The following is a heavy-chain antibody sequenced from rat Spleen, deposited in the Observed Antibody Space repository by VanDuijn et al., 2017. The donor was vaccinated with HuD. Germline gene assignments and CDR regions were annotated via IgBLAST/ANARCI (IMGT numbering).Heavy chain of an antibody. V-gene: IGHV5S13*01. D-gene: IGHD1-1*01. J-gene: IGHJ2*01. CDR3: TTVYSGDPYFDY. Sequence: EVQLVESGGGLVQPGRSLKLSCAASGFTFSNYGMAWVRQTPTKGLEWVASISTGGGNTYYRDSVKGRFTISRDNAKSTLYLQMDSLRSEDTATYYCTTVYSGDPYFDYWGQGFMVTVSS. CDR2: ISTGGGNT. CDR1: GFTFSNYG.